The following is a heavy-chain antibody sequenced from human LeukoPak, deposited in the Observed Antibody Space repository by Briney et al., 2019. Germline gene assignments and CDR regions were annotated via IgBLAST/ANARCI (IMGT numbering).Heavy chain of an antibody. Sequence: PSETLSLTCTVSGGSISSGGYYWSWIRQHPGKGLEWIGYIYYSGTTYYNPSLKSRVTISVDTSKNQFSLKLSSVTAADTAVYYCVRRDGYNAPLHYWGQGTLVTVSS. V-gene: IGHV4-31*03. D-gene: IGHD5-24*01. CDR3: VRRDGYNAPLHY. CDR2: IYYSGTT. CDR1: GGSISSGGYY. J-gene: IGHJ4*02.